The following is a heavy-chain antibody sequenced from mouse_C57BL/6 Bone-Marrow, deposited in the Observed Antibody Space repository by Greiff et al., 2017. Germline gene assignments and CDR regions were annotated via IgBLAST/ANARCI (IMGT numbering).Heavy chain of an antibody. Sequence: QVQLQQSGAELARPGASVKLSCKASGYTFTSYGISWVKQRTGQGLEWIGEIYPRSGNTYYNEKFKGKATLTADKSSSTAYMELRSLTSEDSAVYFCARSKVVAYYYAMDYWGQGTSVTVSS. V-gene: IGHV1-81*01. J-gene: IGHJ4*01. D-gene: IGHD1-1*01. CDR2: IYPRSGNT. CDR1: GYTFTSYG. CDR3: ARSKVVAYYYAMDY.